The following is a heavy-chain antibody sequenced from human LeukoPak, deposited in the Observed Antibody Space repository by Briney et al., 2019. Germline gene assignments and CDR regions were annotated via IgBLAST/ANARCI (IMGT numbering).Heavy chain of an antibody. CDR2: ISSSGSI. CDR1: GFTFSSYD. Sequence: GGSLRLSRAASGFTFSSYDMNWVRQAPGKGLEWVSYISSSGSIYNADSVKGRFTISRDNAKNSLYLQMNSLRAEDTAVYYCARAFDYWGQGTLVTVSS. CDR3: ARAFDY. V-gene: IGHV3-48*01. J-gene: IGHJ4*02.